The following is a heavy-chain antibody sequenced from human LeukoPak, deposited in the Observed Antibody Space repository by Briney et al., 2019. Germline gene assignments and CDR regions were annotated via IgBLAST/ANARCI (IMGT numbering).Heavy chain of an antibody. CDR2: IIPILGIA. J-gene: IGHJ6*02. D-gene: IGHD6-19*01. Sequence: SVTVSCKASGGTFSSYAISWVRQAPGQGLEWTGRIIPILGIANYAQKFQGRVTITADKSTSTAYMELSSLRSEDTAVYYCARVRGKAVAGTGYYYYYGMDVWGQGTTVTVSS. CDR3: ARVRGKAVAGTGYYYYYGMDV. V-gene: IGHV1-69*04. CDR1: GGTFSSYA.